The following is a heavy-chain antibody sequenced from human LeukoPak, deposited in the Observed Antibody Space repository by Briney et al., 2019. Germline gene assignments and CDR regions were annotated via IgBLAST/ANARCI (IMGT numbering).Heavy chain of an antibody. CDR1: GXSISSYS. V-gene: IGHV4-59*01. D-gene: IGHD1-26*01. Sequence: SSETLSLTCTVSGXSISSYSWSWIRQPPGKGLEWIAYIYYSGSTNYNPSLKSRVTISVDTSKNQFSLKLSSVTAADTAVYYCARITGMVGAPFDYWGQGTLVTVSS. CDR2: IYYSGST. J-gene: IGHJ4*02. CDR3: ARITGMVGAPFDY.